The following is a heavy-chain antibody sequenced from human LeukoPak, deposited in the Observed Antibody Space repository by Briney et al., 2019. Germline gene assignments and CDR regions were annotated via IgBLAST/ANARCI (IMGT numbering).Heavy chain of an antibody. Sequence: GGSLRLSCAASGFTFSSYAMSWVRQAPGKGLEWVSLISWDGGSTDYADSVKGRFTISRDNSKNSLHLQMNSLRPEDSALYYCAKDIWGGGYYDSGSYYGIDYWGQGTLVTVSS. CDR2: ISWDGGST. J-gene: IGHJ4*02. D-gene: IGHD3-10*01. CDR3: AKDIWGGGYYDSGSYYGIDY. V-gene: IGHV3-43D*03. CDR1: GFTFSSYA.